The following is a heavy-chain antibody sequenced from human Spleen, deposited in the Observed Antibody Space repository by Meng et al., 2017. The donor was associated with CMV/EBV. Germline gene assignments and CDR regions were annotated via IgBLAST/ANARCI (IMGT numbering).Heavy chain of an antibody. CDR3: AKEVGVAVADYFDY. V-gene: IGHV3-15*07. Sequence: FTFSNAWMTWVRQAPGKGLEWVGRIKSKTDGGTTDYAAPVKGRFTISRDDSKNTLYLQMNSLRAEDTAVYYCAKEVGVAVADYFDYWGQGTLVTVSS. J-gene: IGHJ4*02. CDR1: FTFSNAW. D-gene: IGHD6-19*01. CDR2: IKSKTDGGTT.